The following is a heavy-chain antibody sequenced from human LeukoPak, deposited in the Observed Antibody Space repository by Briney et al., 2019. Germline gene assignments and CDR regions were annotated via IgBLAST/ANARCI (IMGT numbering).Heavy chain of an antibody. CDR1: GYTFTSYY. J-gene: IGHJ4*02. CDR2: INPSGGST. CDR3: AVTVAGTAGFDY. V-gene: IGHV1-46*01. D-gene: IGHD6-19*01. Sequence: GASVKVSCKASGYTFTSYYMHWVRQAPGQGLEWMGIINPSGGSTSDAQKFQGRVTMTRDTSTSTVYMQLSSLRSEDTAVYYCAVTVAGTAGFDYWGQGTLVTVSS.